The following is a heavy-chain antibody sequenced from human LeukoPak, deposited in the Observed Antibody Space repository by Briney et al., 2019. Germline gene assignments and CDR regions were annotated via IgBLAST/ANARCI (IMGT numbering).Heavy chain of an antibody. CDR2: ISGSNPGT. D-gene: IGHD2-8*02. CDR3: AKASLGHCTGAFCYHFDS. Sequence: GESLKISCAASGFTFSTYAMSWVRQSPGRRLEWVAAISGSNPGTYHADSVKGRFTISRDNSKNTLHLQMRSLRAEDSAIYYCAKASLGHCTGAFCYHFDSWGQGTLVTVSS. V-gene: IGHV3-23*01. CDR1: GFTFSTYA. J-gene: IGHJ4*02.